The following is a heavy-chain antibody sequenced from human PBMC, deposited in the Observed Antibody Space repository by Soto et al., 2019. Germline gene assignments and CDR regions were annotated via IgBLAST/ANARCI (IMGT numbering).Heavy chain of an antibody. V-gene: IGHV1-69*13. D-gene: IGHD5-12*01. Sequence: ASVKVSCKASGGTFSSYAISWVRQAPGQGLEWMGGIIPIFGTANYAQKFQGRVTITADESTSTAYMELSGLRSEDTAVYYCARVLVATIPGRGKWFAPWGRGPLVTVPS. CDR1: GGTFSSYA. CDR3: ARVLVATIPGRGKWFAP. J-gene: IGHJ5*02. CDR2: IIPIFGTA.